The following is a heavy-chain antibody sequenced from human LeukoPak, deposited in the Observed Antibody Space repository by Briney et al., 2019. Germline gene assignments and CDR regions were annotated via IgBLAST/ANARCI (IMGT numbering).Heavy chain of an antibody. V-gene: IGHV1-24*01. D-gene: IGHD2-8*02. J-gene: IGHJ6*02. CDR2: FDPEDGET. CDR3: ARDTESYGMDV. CDR1: GYTLTELS. Sequence: ASVKVSCKVSGYTLTELSMHWVRQAPGKGLEWMGGFDPEDGETIYAQKFQGRVTITRDTSASTAYMELSSLRSEDTAVYYCARDTESYGMDVWGQGTTVTVSS.